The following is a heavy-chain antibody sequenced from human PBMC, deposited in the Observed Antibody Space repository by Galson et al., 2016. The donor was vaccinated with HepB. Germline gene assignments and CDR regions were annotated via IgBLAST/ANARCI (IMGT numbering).Heavy chain of an antibody. Sequence: TLSLTCTVSSGSISSGGYYWNWVRQHPGKGLEWIGHIYYSGGTYYNPSLKSRVTISVDTAKKQFSLKVSSVTAADTAVYYCARSSRPTYFQHWGQGTLVTVSS. CDR3: ARSSRPTYFQH. J-gene: IGHJ1*01. V-gene: IGHV4-31*03. CDR1: SGSISSGGYY. CDR2: IYYSGGT.